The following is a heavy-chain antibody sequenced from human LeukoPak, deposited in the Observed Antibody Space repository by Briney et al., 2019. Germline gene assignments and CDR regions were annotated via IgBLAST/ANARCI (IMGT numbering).Heavy chain of an antibody. CDR2: INPNSGGT. Sequence: GASVKVSCKASGYTFTGYYMHWVRQAPGQGLEWMGWINPNSGGTNYAQKFQGRVTMTRDTSISTAYMELSRLRSDDTAVYYCARDMYQLLYYYXYMDXXGKGTTVTVSS. J-gene: IGHJ6*03. V-gene: IGHV1-2*02. CDR1: GYTFTGYY. D-gene: IGHD2-2*01. CDR3: ARDMYQLLYYYXYMDX.